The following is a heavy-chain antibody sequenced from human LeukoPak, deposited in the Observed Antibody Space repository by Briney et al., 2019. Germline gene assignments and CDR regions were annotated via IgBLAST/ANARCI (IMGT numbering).Heavy chain of an antibody. CDR1: GGSISSYY. V-gene: IGHV4-59*01. CDR3: AREVGVDTAMVTYYFDY. D-gene: IGHD5-18*01. Sequence: PSETLSLTCTVSGGSISSYYWSWTRQPPGKGLEWIGYIYYSGSTNYNPSLKSRVTISVDTSKNQFSLKLSSVTAADTAVYYCAREVGVDTAMVTYYFDYWGQGTLVTVSS. CDR2: IYYSGST. J-gene: IGHJ4*02.